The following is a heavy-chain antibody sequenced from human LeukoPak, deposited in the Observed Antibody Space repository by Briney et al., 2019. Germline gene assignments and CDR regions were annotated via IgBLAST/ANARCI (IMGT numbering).Heavy chain of an antibody. CDR3: ARELFGITPSDY. J-gene: IGHJ4*02. CDR2: IYYSGST. CDR1: GGSISSSSYY. Sequence: PSETLPLTCTVSGGSISSSSYYWGWIRQPPGKGLEWIGSIYYSGSTYYNPSLKSRVTISVDTSKNQFSLKLSSVTAADTAVYYCARELFGITPSDYWGQGTLVTVSS. D-gene: IGHD3-10*01. V-gene: IGHV4-39*01.